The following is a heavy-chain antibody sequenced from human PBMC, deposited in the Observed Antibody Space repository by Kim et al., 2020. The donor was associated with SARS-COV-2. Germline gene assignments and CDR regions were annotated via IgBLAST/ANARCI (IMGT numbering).Heavy chain of an antibody. J-gene: IGHJ6*02. CDR2: IYYSWST. CDR3: ARDLWWPSWGGMDV. Sequence: SETLSLTCTVSGGSISSYYWSWIRQPPGKGLEWIGYIYYSWSTNYNPSLKSRVTISVDTSKNQFSLKLSSVTAADTAVYYCARDLWWPSWGGMDVWGQGTTVTVSS. D-gene: IGHD2-21*01. CDR1: GGSISSYY. V-gene: IGHV4-59*01.